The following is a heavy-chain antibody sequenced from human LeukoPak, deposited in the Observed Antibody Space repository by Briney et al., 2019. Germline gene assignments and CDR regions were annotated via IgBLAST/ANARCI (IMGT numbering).Heavy chain of an antibody. D-gene: IGHD3-3*01. CDR1: GFTFSSYS. CDR3: ARDLPKGVVIGPFDY. J-gene: IGHJ4*02. V-gene: IGHV3-21*01. CDR2: ISSSSSYI. Sequence: PGGSLRLSCAASGFTFSSYSMNWVRQAPGKGLEWVSSISSSSSYIYYADSVKGRFTISRDNAKNSLYLQMNSLRAEDTAVCYCARDLPKGVVIGPFDYWGQGTLVTVSS.